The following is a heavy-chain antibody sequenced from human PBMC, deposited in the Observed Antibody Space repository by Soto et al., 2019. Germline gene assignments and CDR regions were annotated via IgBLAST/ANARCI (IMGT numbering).Heavy chain of an antibody. CDR1: GYTLTELS. CDR3: ATGGRHPAMIYSGYHALPS. V-gene: IGHV1-24*01. CDR2: FDPEDGET. Sequence: ASLKVSCKVSGYTLTELSMHWVRQAPGKGLEWMGGFDPEDGETIYAQKFQGRVTMTEDTSTDTAYMELSSLRSEDTAVYYCATGGRHPAMIYSGYHALPSWGQGTLVTVSS. D-gene: IGHD5-12*01. J-gene: IGHJ4*02.